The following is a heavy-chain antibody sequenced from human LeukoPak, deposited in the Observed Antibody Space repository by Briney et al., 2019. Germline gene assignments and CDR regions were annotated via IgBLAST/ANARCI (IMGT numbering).Heavy chain of an antibody. J-gene: IGHJ4*02. CDR3: ARVPGYSSGWFGSLDY. D-gene: IGHD6-19*01. V-gene: IGHV1-2*02. CDR1: GYTFTGYY. Sequence: GASVKVSCKASGYTFTGYYMHWVRQAPGRGLEWMGWINPNSGGTNYAQKFQGRVTMTRDTSISTAHMEMSRLRSDDTAVYYCARVPGYSSGWFGSLDYWGQGTLVTVSS. CDR2: INPNSGGT.